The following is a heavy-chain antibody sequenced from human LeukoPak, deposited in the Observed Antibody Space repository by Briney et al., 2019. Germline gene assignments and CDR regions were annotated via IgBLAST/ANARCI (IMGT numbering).Heavy chain of an antibody. Sequence: GGSLRLSCVFSGFTFSNYWMSWVRQAPGKGLEWGANIKQDESEKHYVDSVKGRFTISRDNAKNSLYLQMNSLRAEDTAVYYCARYFTEVTSTLRLDYWGQGTLVTVSS. CDR3: ARYFTEVTSTLRLDY. V-gene: IGHV3-7*03. CDR2: IKQDESEK. CDR1: GFTFSNYW. J-gene: IGHJ4*02. D-gene: IGHD4-17*01.